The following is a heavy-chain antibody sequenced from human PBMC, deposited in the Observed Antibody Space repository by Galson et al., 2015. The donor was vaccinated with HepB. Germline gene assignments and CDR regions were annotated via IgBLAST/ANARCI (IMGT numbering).Heavy chain of an antibody. CDR3: ARHHYGTDV. Sequence: SLRLSCAASGFTFSDYDIHWVRQAPGKGLEWVAVISYDGNNKYYADSVKGRFTISRDNSKNTLYLQMNSLGTEDTAVYYCARHHYGTDVWGQGTTVTVSS. V-gene: IGHV3-30-3*01. CDR1: GFTFSDYD. J-gene: IGHJ6*02. CDR2: ISYDGNNK.